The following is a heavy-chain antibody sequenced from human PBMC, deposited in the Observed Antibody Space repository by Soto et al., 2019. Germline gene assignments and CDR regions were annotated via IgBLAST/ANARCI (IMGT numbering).Heavy chain of an antibody. J-gene: IGHJ6*03. V-gene: IGHV1-8*01. CDR3: ARVSLGTYYYVSGSSSPYYYYSYMDV. CDR1: GYTFTSYD. D-gene: IGHD3-10*01. Sequence: GASVKVSCKASGYTFTSYDINWVRQATGQGLEWMGWMNPNSGNTGYAQKFQGRVTMTRNTSISTAYMELSSLRSEDTAVYYCARVSLGTYYYVSGSSSPYYYYSYMDVWGKGTTVTVSS. CDR2: MNPNSGNT.